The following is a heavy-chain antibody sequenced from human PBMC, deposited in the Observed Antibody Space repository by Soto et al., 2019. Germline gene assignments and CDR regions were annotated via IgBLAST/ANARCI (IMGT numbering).Heavy chain of an antibody. Sequence: QVQLVQSGAEVKKPGSSVKVSCKASGGTFSSYAISWVRQAPGQGLEWMGGIIPIFGTANYAQKFQGRVTITADKSTSTAYMELSSLRSEDTAVYYCARDLGDPPRDGYNLDDYWGQGTLVTVSS. CDR3: ARDLGDPPRDGYNLDDY. CDR2: IIPIFGTA. CDR1: GGTFSSYA. J-gene: IGHJ4*02. D-gene: IGHD5-12*01. V-gene: IGHV1-69*06.